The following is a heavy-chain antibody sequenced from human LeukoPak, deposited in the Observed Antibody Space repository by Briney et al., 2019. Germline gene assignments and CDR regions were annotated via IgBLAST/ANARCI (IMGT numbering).Heavy chain of an antibody. CDR1: GFTVSSNY. CDR3: ARSTVVTYGPYYFDY. CDR2: IYSGGST. J-gene: IGHJ4*02. V-gene: IGHV3-53*01. D-gene: IGHD4-23*01. Sequence: GGSLRLSCAASGFTVSSNYMSWVRQAPGKGLEWVSVIYSGGSTYYADSVKGRFTISRDNSKNTLYLQMNSLRAEDTAVYYCARSTVVTYGPYYFDYWGQGTLVTVSS.